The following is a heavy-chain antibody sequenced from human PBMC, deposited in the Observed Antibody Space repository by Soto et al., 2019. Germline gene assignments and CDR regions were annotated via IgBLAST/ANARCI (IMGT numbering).Heavy chain of an antibody. CDR3: ARDSRAAAGTLCDY. Sequence: ASVKVSCKASGYTFTSYDINWVRQATGQGLEWMGWMNPNSGNTGYAQKFQGRVTMTRDTSTSTVYMELSSLRSEDTAVYYCARDSRAAAGTLCDYWGQGTLVTVSS. CDR1: GYTFTSYD. D-gene: IGHD6-13*01. J-gene: IGHJ4*02. CDR2: MNPNSGNT. V-gene: IGHV1-8*01.